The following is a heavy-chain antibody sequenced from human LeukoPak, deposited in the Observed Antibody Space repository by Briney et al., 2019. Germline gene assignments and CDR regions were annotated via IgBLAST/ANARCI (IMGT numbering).Heavy chain of an antibody. V-gene: IGHV3-33*01. J-gene: IGHJ4*02. CDR1: GFTFSSYG. D-gene: IGHD3-22*01. CDR2: IWYDGSNR. Sequence: PGGSLRLSCAASGFTFSSYGIHWVRQAPGKGLEWVALIWYDGSNRYYVDSVKGRFTISRDNSKKTVYPQMNSLRAEDTAVYYCAGDPSWLGYFDYWGQGTLVTVAS. CDR3: AGDPSWLGYFDY.